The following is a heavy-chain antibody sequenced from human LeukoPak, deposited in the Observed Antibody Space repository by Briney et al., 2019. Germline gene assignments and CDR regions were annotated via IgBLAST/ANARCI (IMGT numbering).Heavy chain of an antibody. CDR3: AREVSSGYYLGGVFDY. J-gene: IGHJ4*02. CDR1: GGSFSGYY. CDR2: INHSGST. D-gene: IGHD3-22*01. Sequence: SETLSLTCAVYGGSFSGYYWSWIRQPPGKGLEWIGEINHSGSTNYNPSLKSRVTISVDTSKNQFSLKLSSVTAADTAVYYCAREVSSGYYLGGVFDYWGQGTLVTVSS. V-gene: IGHV4-34*01.